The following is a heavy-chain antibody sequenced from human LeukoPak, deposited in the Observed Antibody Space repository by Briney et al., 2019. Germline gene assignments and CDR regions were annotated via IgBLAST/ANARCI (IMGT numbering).Heavy chain of an antibody. CDR3: AREGRRSDRSSTSCYAKLCNWFDP. V-gene: IGHV4-59*01. J-gene: IGHJ5*02. CDR1: GGSISSYY. D-gene: IGHD2-2*01. CDR2: IYYSGST. Sequence: SETLSLTCTVSGGSISSYYWSWIRQPPGKGLGWIGYIYYSGSTNYNPSLKSRVTISVDTSKNQFSLKLSSVTAADTAVYYCAREGRRSDRSSTSCYAKLCNWFDPWGQGTLVTVSS.